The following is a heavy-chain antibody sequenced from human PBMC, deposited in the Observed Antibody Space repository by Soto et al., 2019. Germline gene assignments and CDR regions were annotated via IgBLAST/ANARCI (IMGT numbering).Heavy chain of an antibody. V-gene: IGHV4-4*07. CDR3: AREKSGSYYDILTGWHFDY. D-gene: IGHD3-9*01. J-gene: IGHJ4*02. CDR2: IYTSGST. Sequence: ETLTVTWTVSGCPIRSYYWSWIRLPAGNGLEWIGRIYTSGSTNYNPCLKSRVTMSVDTSKNQFSLKLSSVTAADTAVYYCAREKSGSYYDILTGWHFDYWGQGTLVTVSS. CDR1: GCPIRSYY.